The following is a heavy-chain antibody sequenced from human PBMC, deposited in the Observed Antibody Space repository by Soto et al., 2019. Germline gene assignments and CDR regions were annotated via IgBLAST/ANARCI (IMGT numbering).Heavy chain of an antibody. CDR2: ISGSGGST. Sequence: QPGGSLRLSCAASGFTFSSYAMSGVRQAPGKGLEWVSAISGSGGSTYYADSVKGRFTISRDNSKNTLYLQMNSLRAEDTAVYYCAKDMRGHTTVTSFDYCGQGTLVTVSS. CDR3: AKDMRGHTTVTSFDY. CDR1: GFTFSSYA. V-gene: IGHV3-23*01. J-gene: IGHJ4*02. D-gene: IGHD4-17*01.